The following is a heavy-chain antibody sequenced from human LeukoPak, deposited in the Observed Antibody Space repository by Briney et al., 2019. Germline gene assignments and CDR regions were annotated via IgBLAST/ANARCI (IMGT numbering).Heavy chain of an antibody. CDR1: GYTFTGYY. V-gene: IGHV1-2*02. D-gene: IGHD6-13*01. CDR3: ARTTYSSSWFDI. J-gene: IGHJ3*02. Sequence: ASVKVSCKASGYTFTGYYMHWVRQAPGQGLEWMGWINPNSGGTNYAQKFQGRVTMTRDTSISTAYMELSRLRSDDTAVYYCARTTYSSSWFDIWGQGTMVTVSS. CDR2: INPNSGGT.